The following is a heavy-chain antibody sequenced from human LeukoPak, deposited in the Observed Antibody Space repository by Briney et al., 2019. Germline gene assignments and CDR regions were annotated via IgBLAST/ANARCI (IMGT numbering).Heavy chain of an antibody. D-gene: IGHD2-15*01. J-gene: IGHJ4*02. V-gene: IGHV3-30*18. CDR2: ISYDGSNK. CDR1: GFTFSSYG. Sequence: GRSLRLSCAASGFTFSSYGMHWVRQAPGKGLEWVAVISYDGSNKYYADSVKDRFTISRDNSKNPLYLQMNSLRAEDTAVYYCAKGWRDCSGGSCQYFDYWGQGTLVTVSS. CDR3: AKGWRDCSGGSCQYFDY.